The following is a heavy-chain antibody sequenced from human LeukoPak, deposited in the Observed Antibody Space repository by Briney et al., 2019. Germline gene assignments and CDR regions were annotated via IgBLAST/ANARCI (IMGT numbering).Heavy chain of an antibody. CDR1: GFTFSSYA. D-gene: IGHD7-27*01. J-gene: IGHJ6*02. CDR2: ISGSGGST. Sequence: GGSLRLSCAASGFTFSSYAMSWVRQAPGKGLEWVSAISGSGGSTYYADSVKGRFTISRDNSKSTLYLQMNSLRAEDTAVYYCAKPPPGAADYYYYGMDVWGQGTTVTVSS. V-gene: IGHV3-23*01. CDR3: AKPPPGAADYYYYGMDV.